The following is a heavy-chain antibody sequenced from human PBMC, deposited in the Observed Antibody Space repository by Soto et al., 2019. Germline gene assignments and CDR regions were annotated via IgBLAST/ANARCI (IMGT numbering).Heavy chain of an antibody. V-gene: IGHV4-39*01. CDR3: ARHDVGATEYHYGMAV. J-gene: IGHJ6*02. CDR2: IYYSGST. CDR1: GGSISSSSYY. D-gene: IGHD1-26*01. Sequence: SETLSLTCTVSGGSISSSSYYWGWIRQPPGKGLEWIGSIYYSGSTYYNPSLKSRVTISVDTSKNQFSLKLSSVTAADTAVYYCARHDVGATEYHYGMAVWGQGTSVTVSS.